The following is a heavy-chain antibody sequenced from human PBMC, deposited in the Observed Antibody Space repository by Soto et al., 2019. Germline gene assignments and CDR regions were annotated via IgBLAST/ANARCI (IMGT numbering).Heavy chain of an antibody. D-gene: IGHD3-22*01. J-gene: IGHJ4*02. Sequence: ASVKVSCKASGYTFTGYYMHWVRQAPGQGLEWMGWINPNSGGTNYAQKFQGWVTMTRDTSISTAYMELSRLRSDDTAVYYCARDLGGGPDYYDSSGYADWGQGTLVTVSS. CDR3: ARDLGGGPDYYDSSGYAD. V-gene: IGHV1-2*04. CDR1: GYTFTGYY. CDR2: INPNSGGT.